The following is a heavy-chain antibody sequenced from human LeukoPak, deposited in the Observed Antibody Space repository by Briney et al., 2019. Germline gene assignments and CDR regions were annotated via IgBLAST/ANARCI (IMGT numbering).Heavy chain of an antibody. Sequence: PGGSLRLSCAVSGITLSNYGMSWVRQAPGKGLEWVAGISDSGGRTNYADSVKGRFTISRDNPKNTVYLQMNSLRVEDTAVYFCAKRGVVIRVILVGFHKEANYFDSWGQGALVTVSS. D-gene: IGHD3-22*01. J-gene: IGHJ4*02. CDR1: GITLSNYG. CDR3: AKRGVVIRVILVGFHKEANYFDS. V-gene: IGHV3-23*01. CDR2: ISDSGGRT.